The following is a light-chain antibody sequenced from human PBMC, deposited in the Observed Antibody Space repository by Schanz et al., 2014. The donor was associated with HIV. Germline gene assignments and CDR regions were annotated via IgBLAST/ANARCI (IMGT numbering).Light chain of an antibody. V-gene: IGKV3-15*01. J-gene: IGKJ5*01. CDR3: QQYNNWPPIT. CDR1: QSVSGN. Sequence: EIVLTQSPGTLSLSPGERATLSCGASQSVSGNFLAWYQQKPGQAPRLLIYGASARATGIPARFTGSGSGTEFTLTISSLQSEDFAVYYCQQYNNWPPITFGQGTRLEIK. CDR2: GAS.